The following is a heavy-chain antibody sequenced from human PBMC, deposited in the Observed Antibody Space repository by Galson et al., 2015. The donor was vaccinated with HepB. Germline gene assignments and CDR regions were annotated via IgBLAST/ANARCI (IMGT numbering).Heavy chain of an antibody. J-gene: IGHJ6*03. D-gene: IGHD2-2*02. CDR3: ARSGCSSTSCYKYYYYYYYMDV. CDR2: ISAYNGNT. Sequence: QSGAEVKKPGASVKVSCKASGYTFTSYGISWVRQAPGQGLEWMGWISAYNGNTNYAQKLQGRVTMTTDTSTSTAYMELRSLRSDDTAVYYCARSGCSSTSCYKYYYYYYYMDVWGKGTTVTVSS. V-gene: IGHV1-18*01. CDR1: GYTFTSYG.